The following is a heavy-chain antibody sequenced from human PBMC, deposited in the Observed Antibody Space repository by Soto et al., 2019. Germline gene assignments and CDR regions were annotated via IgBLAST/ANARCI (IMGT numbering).Heavy chain of an antibody. Sequence: QITLKESGPTLVKPAQTLTLTCTFSGFSLRTSGVGVHWIRQTPGKALEWLAVTYWDDDNRYKPSLRSRLTINKDTSKNQVVLTVANMDPVDTATYYCAYTGDDFVSPRIFEHWGQGTLVTVSS. V-gene: IGHV2-5*02. CDR2: TYWDDDN. D-gene: IGHD2-15*01. CDR3: AYTGDDFVSPRIFEH. J-gene: IGHJ4*02. CDR1: GFSLRTSGVG.